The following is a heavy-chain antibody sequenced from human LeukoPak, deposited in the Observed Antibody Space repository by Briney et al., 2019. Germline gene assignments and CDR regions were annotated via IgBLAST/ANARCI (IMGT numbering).Heavy chain of an antibody. V-gene: IGHV4-34*01. CDR2: INHSGST. CDR3: ARGRPYSSSSYYYYYYMDV. CDR1: GGSFSGYY. J-gene: IGHJ6*03. D-gene: IGHD6-6*01. Sequence: SETLSLTCAVYGGSFSGYYWSWIRQPPGKGLEWIGEINHSGSTNYNPSLKSRVTISVDTSKNQFSLKLSSVTAADTAVYYCARGRPYSSSSYYYYYYMDVRGKGTTVTVSS.